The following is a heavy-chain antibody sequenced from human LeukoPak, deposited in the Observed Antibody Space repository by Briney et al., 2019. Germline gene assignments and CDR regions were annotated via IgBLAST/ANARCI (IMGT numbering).Heavy chain of an antibody. CDR3: ARPSGSRWGFDL. CDR2: VNYNGYA. CDR1: GGSISNTYYY. D-gene: IGHD1-26*01. V-gene: IGHV4-39*01. J-gene: IGHJ5*02. Sequence: SETLSLTCTVSGGSISNTYYYWGWIRQPPGKGLEYIGSVNYNGYAFYNPSLKSRVTISVDTSKNQFSLKLTSVTAADTAVYCCARPSGSRWGFDLWGQGTLVTVSS.